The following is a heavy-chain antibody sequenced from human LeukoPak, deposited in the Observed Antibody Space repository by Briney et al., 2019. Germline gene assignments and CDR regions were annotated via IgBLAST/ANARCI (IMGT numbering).Heavy chain of an antibody. V-gene: IGHV3-74*01. J-gene: IGHJ3*02. Sequence: GGSLRLSCAASGFTFRTCWLNWVRQAPGKGLVWVSRITSDGSSTSQSDSVKGRFTISRDNAKNTLYLQMNSLRAEDTAVYYCTRGSSGSCWQAAHIWGQGRMVTVSS. D-gene: IGHD1-26*01. CDR3: TRGSSGSCWQAAHI. CDR1: GFTFRTCW. CDR2: ITSDGSST.